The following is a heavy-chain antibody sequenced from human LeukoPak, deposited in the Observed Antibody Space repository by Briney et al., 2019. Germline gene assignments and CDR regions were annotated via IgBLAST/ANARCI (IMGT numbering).Heavy chain of an antibody. CDR2: IYPGDSHT. Sequence: GESLKISCKGVGYSFTNYWIGWVRQMPGKGLEWMGVIYPGDSHTRYSPSFQGQVTISDDKSISTAYLQWNSLKASDTAIYYCTRSPDIDILTGYSRYYFDYWGQGTLVTVSS. V-gene: IGHV5-51*01. D-gene: IGHD3-9*01. CDR1: GYSFTNYW. J-gene: IGHJ4*02. CDR3: TRSPDIDILTGYSRYYFDY.